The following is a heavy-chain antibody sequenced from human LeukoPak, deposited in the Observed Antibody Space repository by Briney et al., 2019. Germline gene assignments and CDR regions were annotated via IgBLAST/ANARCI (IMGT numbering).Heavy chain of an antibody. CDR2: ISGSGGGT. Sequence: GGSLRLSCAASGFTFSSYWMSWVRQAPGKGLEWVSTISGSGGGTYYADSVKGRFTISGDNSKNTLYLQMNSLRAEDTAIYFCAKDRRLAATTLEHWGQGTLVTVSS. CDR1: GFTFSSYW. V-gene: IGHV3-23*01. CDR3: AKDRRLAATTLEH. J-gene: IGHJ1*01. D-gene: IGHD2-15*01.